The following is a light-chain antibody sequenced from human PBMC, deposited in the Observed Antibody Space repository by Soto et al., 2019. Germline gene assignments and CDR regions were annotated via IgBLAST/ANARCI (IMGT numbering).Light chain of an antibody. CDR2: DTN. J-gene: IGLJ3*02. CDR3: LLFYSGPRV. CDR1: TRAVTSGHY. Sequence: QAVVTQEPSLTVSPGGTVTLTWDSSTRAVTSGHYPYWFQQKPGQAPRTLIYDTNNKHSWTPARFSGSLLGGKAALTLSGAQPEDEAEYYCLLFYSGPRVFGGGTKVTVL. V-gene: IGLV7-46*01.